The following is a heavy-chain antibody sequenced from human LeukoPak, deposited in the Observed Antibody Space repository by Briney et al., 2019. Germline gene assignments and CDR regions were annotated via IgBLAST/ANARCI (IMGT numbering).Heavy chain of an antibody. J-gene: IGHJ4*02. CDR3: ARDGYYYGSGSFVDY. CDR1: GYTFTGHY. Sequence: ASVKVSCKASGYTFTGHYIHWVRQAPGQGLEWMGWINPNSGSTNYAQKFQGRVTMTRDTPISIAYMELTRLRSDDTAVFYCARDGYYYGSGSFVDYWGQGTLVTVSS. D-gene: IGHD3-10*01. CDR2: INPNSGST. V-gene: IGHV1-2*02.